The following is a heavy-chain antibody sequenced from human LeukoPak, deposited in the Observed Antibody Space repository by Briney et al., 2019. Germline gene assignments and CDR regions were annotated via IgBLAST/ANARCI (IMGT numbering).Heavy chain of an antibody. Sequence: PSETLSLTCTVSDGSISTYYWSWIRQPPGKGLEWIGYIYYSGSTNYNPSLKSRVTISVDTSKNQFSLKLSSVTAADTAVYYCARDYYDSSGDAFDIWGQGTMVTVSS. J-gene: IGHJ3*02. V-gene: IGHV4-59*01. CDR2: IYYSGST. D-gene: IGHD3-22*01. CDR3: ARDYYDSSGDAFDI. CDR1: DGSISTYY.